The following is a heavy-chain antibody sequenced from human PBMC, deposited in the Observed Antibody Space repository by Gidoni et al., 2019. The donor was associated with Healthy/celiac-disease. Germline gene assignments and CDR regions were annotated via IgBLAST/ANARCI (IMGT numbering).Heavy chain of an antibody. CDR3: AKDSLGKGGSWYPTPFDY. D-gene: IGHD6-13*01. J-gene: IGHJ4*02. CDR2: ISGSGGST. V-gene: IGHV3-23*01. Sequence: EVQLLESGGGLVQPGGSLRLSCAASGFTFSSYAMRWVRQAPGKGLEWVSAISGSGGSTYYADSVKGRFTISRDNSKNTLYLQMNSLRAEDTAVYYCAKDSLGKGGSWYPTPFDYWGQGTLVTVSS. CDR1: GFTFSSYA.